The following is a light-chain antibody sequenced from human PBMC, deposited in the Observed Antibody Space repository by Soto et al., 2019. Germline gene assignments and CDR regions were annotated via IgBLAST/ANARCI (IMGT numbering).Light chain of an antibody. J-gene: IGKJ1*01. CDR2: AAS. V-gene: IGKV3-20*01. Sequence: EIVLTQSPGTLSLSPGERPTLSCRASQSVADNYLAWYQQKPGQAPRXXIYAASRRATGIPDTFSGSGSGTDSTITITRLEPEDFALYYCQQYGHSPRTFGQGTKVDIK. CDR3: QQYGHSPRT. CDR1: QSVADNY.